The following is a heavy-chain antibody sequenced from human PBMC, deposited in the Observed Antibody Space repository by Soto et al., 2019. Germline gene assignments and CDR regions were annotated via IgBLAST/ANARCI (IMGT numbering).Heavy chain of an antibody. V-gene: IGHV3-33*01. J-gene: IGHJ6*01. CDR1: GFTFSSYG. Sequence: WGSLRLSCAASGFTFSSYGMHWVRQAPGKGLEWVAVIWYYVSNKYYADSVKGRFTISRDNSKNTLYLQMNSLRAEDTAVYYCERDPRLRSFHWLYGMDLWGRGTTVSVSS. CDR3: ERDPRLRSFHWLYGMDL. D-gene: IGHD3-9*01. CDR2: IWYYVSNK.